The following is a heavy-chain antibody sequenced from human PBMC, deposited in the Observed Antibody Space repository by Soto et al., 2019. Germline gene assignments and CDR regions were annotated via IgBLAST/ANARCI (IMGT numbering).Heavy chain of an antibody. Sequence: EVQLVESGGGLVQPGGSLRLSCAASGFTFSDYSMNWVRQAPGKGLEWVAYISTTSSTKYYADSVKGRFTISRDNTRNYLYLKRNSRRDEDTAEYYCAPQLFRGKGVAHGGQGTLVTVSS. CDR2: ISTTSSTK. CDR1: GFTFSDYS. D-gene: IGHD3-10*01. V-gene: IGHV3-48*02. J-gene: IGHJ4*02. CDR3: APQLFRGKGVAH.